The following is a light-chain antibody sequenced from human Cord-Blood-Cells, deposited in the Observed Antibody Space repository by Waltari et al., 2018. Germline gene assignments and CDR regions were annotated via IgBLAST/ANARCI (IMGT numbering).Light chain of an antibody. CDR3: CSYAGRV. CDR2: EGS. Sequence: QSALTQPASVSGSPAQSITISCTGTSSDVGRYNLVSWYQQHPAKAPKLMIYEGSKRPSGVSNRFSGSKSGNTASLTISGLQAEDEADYYCCSYAGRVFGGGTKLTVL. CDR1: SSDVGRYNL. V-gene: IGLV2-23*01. J-gene: IGLJ2*01.